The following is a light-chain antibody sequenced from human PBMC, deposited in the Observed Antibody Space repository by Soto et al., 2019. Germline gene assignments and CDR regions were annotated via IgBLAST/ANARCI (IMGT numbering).Light chain of an antibody. J-gene: IGLJ2*01. CDR3: QAWDSSTRVV. Sequence: SYELTQPPSVSVSPGQTASITCSGDKLGDKYACWYQQKPGQSPVLVIYQDSKRPSGIPERFSGSNSGNTATLTISGTQAMDEADYYCQAWDSSTRVVFGGGPKVTVL. CDR1: KLGDKY. V-gene: IGLV3-1*01. CDR2: QDS.